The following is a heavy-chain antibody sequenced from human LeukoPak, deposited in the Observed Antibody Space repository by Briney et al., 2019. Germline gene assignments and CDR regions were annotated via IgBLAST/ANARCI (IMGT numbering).Heavy chain of an antibody. Sequence: SETLSLTCAVYGGSFSGYYWSWIRQPPGKGLEWIGEINHSGSTNYNPSLKSRVTISVDTSKNQFSLKLSSVTAADTAVYYCARSTGITIFGVATTPHYYYYGMDVWGQGTTVTVSS. CDR3: ARSTGITIFGVATTPHYYYYGMDV. V-gene: IGHV4-34*01. D-gene: IGHD3-3*01. J-gene: IGHJ6*02. CDR1: GGSFSGYY. CDR2: INHSGST.